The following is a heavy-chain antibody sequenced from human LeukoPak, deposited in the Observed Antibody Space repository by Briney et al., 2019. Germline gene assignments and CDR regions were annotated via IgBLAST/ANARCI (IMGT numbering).Heavy chain of an antibody. Sequence: HPSETLSLTCTISGGSISGSISSYYWNWIRQPPGEGLEWIGYIYYSGTTNYNPSLKSRVTISVDTSKNQFFLKLSSVTAADTAVYYCAGRIVVVPAAIPESRYFGYWGQGTLVTVSS. CDR2: IYYSGTT. D-gene: IGHD2-2*02. CDR3: AGRIVVVPAAIPESRYFGY. J-gene: IGHJ4*02. CDR1: GGSISGSISSYY. V-gene: IGHV4-61*01.